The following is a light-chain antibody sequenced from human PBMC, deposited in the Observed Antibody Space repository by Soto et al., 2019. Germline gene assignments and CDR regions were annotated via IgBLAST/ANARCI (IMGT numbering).Light chain of an antibody. CDR2: ETS. CDR1: PSLTRW. J-gene: IGKJ1*01. Sequence: DIQMSQSPSTLSASVGDTVTISCRASPSLTRWLAWYQQKPGKAPELLIYETSILQSGVPSRFSAGGSGTDFTLTISGLQPDDISTYYCQQYSTFWTFGQGTRVELK. CDR3: QQYSTFWT. V-gene: IGKV1-5*03.